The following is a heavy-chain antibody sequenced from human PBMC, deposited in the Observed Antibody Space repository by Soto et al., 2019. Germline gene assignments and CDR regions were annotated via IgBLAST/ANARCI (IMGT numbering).Heavy chain of an antibody. D-gene: IGHD3-16*01. J-gene: IGHJ6*02. CDR1: GGSISSYY. V-gene: IGHV4-4*07. CDR3: ARCGLDYGMDV. Sequence: PSETLSLTCTVSGGSISSYYWCWIRQPAGKGLEWIGRFYPSGSINYNPSLKSRLTMSGDTSRNQFSLNLTSVTAADTAVYYCARCGLDYGMDVWGQGTTVTVSS. CDR2: FYPSGSI.